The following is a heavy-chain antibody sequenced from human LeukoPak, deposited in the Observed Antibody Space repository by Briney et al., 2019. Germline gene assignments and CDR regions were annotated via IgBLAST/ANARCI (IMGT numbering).Heavy chain of an antibody. CDR1: GYTFTSYG. J-gene: IGHJ4*02. V-gene: IGHV1-18*01. CDR3: ARVDSGSYYVLDY. CDR2: ISAYNGNT. D-gene: IGHD1-26*01. Sequence: ASVKVSCKASGYTFTSYGISWVRQAPGQGLEWMGWISAYNGNTNYAQKLQGRVTMTTDTSTSTDYMELRSLRADDTAVYYCARVDSGSYYVLDYWGQGTLVTVSS.